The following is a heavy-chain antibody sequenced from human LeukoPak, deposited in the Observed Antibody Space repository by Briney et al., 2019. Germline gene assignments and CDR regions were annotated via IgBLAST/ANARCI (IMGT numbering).Heavy chain of an antibody. CDR3: AKDRDDYVWGSYLGAFDI. Sequence: GGSLRLSCAASGFTFSSYGMSWVRQAPGKGLEWVSAISGSGGSTYYADSVKGRFTISRDNSRNTLYLQMNSLRSEDTAIFYCAKDRDDYVWGSYLGAFDIWGQGTMVTVSS. CDR2: ISGSGGST. CDR1: GFTFSSYG. J-gene: IGHJ3*02. V-gene: IGHV3-23*01. D-gene: IGHD3-16*01.